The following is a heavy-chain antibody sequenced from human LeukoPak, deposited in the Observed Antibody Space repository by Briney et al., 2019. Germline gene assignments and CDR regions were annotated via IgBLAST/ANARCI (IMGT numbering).Heavy chain of an antibody. CDR2: IIPIFGTA. V-gene: IGHV1-69*13. D-gene: IGHD2-21*01. CDR3: AREIGPFPRYYFDY. J-gene: IGHJ4*02. Sequence: SVKVSCKASGGTFSSYAISWVRQAPGQGLEWMGGIIPIFGTANYAQKFQGRATITADESTSTAYMELSSLRSEDTAVYYCAREIGPFPRYYFDYWGQGTLVTVSS. CDR1: GGTFSSYA.